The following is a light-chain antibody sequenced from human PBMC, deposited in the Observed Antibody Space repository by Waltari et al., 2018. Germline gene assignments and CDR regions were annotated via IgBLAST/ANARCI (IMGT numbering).Light chain of an antibody. CDR2: GNS. V-gene: IGLV1-40*01. CDR1: SSNIGAGYD. Sequence: QSALTQPPSVSGAPGQRVTISCTGSSSNIGAGYDVHWYQQLPGTAPKLLIYGNSNRPSGVPDRFSGSNDGTSASLAITGLQAEDEADYYCQSYDSSLSGFYVFGAGTKVTVL. CDR3: QSYDSSLSGFYV. J-gene: IGLJ1*01.